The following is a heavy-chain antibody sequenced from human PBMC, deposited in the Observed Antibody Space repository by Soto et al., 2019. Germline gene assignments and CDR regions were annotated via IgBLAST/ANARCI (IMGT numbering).Heavy chain of an antibody. V-gene: IGHV1-8*01. Sequence: ASVKVSCKASGYSFVNYDINWVRQATGQGLEWMGWMNPNSANTAYAQKFQGRVTMTWDTSISTAYMELSSLRSDDTAVYYCARGVAGTGYCSGGRCYGRSHNFDNWGQGSLVTVSS. D-gene: IGHD2-15*01. CDR2: MNPNSANT. CDR3: ARGVAGTGYCSGGRCYGRSHNFDN. CDR1: GYSFVNYD. J-gene: IGHJ4*02.